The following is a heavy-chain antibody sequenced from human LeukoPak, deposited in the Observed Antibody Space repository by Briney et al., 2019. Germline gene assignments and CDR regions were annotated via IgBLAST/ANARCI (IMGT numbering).Heavy chain of an antibody. V-gene: IGHV4-38-2*02. J-gene: IGHJ6*03. D-gene: IGHD5-18*01. CDR1: GYSISSGYY. Sequence: PSETLSLTCTVSGYSISSGYYWGWIRPPPGKGLEWIGSIYHSGSTYYNPSLKSRVTISVDTSKNQFSLKLSSVTAADTAVYYCARVGYSYDLVLRSLYMDVWGKGTTVTVSS. CDR3: ARVGYSYDLVLRSLYMDV. CDR2: IYHSGST.